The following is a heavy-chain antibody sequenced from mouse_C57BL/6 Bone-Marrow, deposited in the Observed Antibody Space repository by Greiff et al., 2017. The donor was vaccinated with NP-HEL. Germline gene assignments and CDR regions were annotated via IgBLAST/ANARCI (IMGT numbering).Heavy chain of an antibody. CDR1: GYTFTDHT. D-gene: IGHD1-1*01. J-gene: IGHJ2*01. CDR3: ASSYYYGSSFYVCDY. CDR2: IYPRDGST. Sequence: VQLQQSDAELVKPGASVKISCKVSGYTFTDHTIHWMKQRPEQGLEWIGYIYPRDGSTKYNEKFKGKATLTADKSSSTAYMQLNSLTSEDSAVYFCASSYYYGSSFYVCDYWGQGTTLTVSS. V-gene: IGHV1-78*01.